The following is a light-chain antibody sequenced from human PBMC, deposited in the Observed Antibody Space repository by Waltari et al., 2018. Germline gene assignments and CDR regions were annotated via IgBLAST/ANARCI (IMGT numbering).Light chain of an antibody. CDR1: SSNIGNNY. V-gene: IGLV1-51*02. CDR2: EDS. J-gene: IGLJ7*01. Sequence: QSVLTQPPSVSAAPGQRVTISCSGGSSNIGNNYVSLYRQFPGTAPKLLLYEDSGRPSGILGSFSGSKSGTSATLDITGLQAGDEADYYCGTWDSSLSGAVFGGGTHLTVL. CDR3: GTWDSSLSGAV.